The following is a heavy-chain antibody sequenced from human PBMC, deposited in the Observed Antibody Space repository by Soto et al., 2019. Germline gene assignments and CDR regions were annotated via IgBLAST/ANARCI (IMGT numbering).Heavy chain of an antibody. CDR2: ITNSGTIM. CDR3: TTDSYSTMIVVRFDY. D-gene: IGHD3-22*01. J-gene: IGHJ4*01. CDR1: GFAFNIYA. Sequence: PGGSLRLSCAASGFAFNIYAMNWVRQAPGKGLEWVSYITNSGTIMYYADSVKGRFAISRDDSKNMVYLQMNSLKTEDTGIYYCTTDSYSTMIVVRFDYWGHGTLVTVSS. V-gene: IGHV3-48*01.